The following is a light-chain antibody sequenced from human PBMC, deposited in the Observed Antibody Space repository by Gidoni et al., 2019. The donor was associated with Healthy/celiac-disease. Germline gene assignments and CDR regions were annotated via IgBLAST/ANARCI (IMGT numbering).Light chain of an antibody. CDR3: QQYNNWPYT. J-gene: IGKJ2*01. CDR2: GAS. CDR1: QSVSSN. Sequence: ELVMTQSPATLSVSPGESATLSCRASQSVSSNLAWYQQKPGQAPRLLIYGASTRATGIPARFSSSGSGAEFTLTISSLQSEDFAVYYCQQYNNWPYTFGQGTKLEIK. V-gene: IGKV3-15*01.